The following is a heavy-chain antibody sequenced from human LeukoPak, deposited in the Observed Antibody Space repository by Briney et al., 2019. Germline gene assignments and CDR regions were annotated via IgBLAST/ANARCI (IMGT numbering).Heavy chain of an antibody. D-gene: IGHD3-22*01. V-gene: IGHV4-39*07. CDR2: VYSSGST. CDR3: ARDVGIRYYYH. Sequence: SETLSLTCTVSGGSITTSSLYWGWIRQPPGKGLEWIGAVYSSGSTYYNPSLKSRVTISVDKSKNQFSLKLSSVTAADTAVYYCARDVGIRYYYHWGQGTLVTVSS. CDR1: GGSITTSSLY. J-gene: IGHJ5*02.